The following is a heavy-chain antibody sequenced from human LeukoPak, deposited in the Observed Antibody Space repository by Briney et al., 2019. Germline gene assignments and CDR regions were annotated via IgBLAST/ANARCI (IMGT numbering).Heavy chain of an antibody. CDR2: INHSGST. V-gene: IGHV4-34*01. J-gene: IGHJ3*02. CDR1: GGSFSGYY. Sequence: PSETLSLTCAVYGGSFSGYYWNWIRQPPGKGLEWIGEINHSGSTNYNPSLKSRVTISVDTSKNQFSLKLSSVTAADTAVYYCARDAFDIWGQGTVVTVSS. CDR3: ARDAFDI.